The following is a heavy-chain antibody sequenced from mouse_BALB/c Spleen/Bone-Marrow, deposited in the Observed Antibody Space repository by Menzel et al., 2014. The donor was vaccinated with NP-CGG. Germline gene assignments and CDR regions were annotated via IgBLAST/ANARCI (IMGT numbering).Heavy chain of an antibody. V-gene: IGHV1S34*01. Sequence: LVKTGASVKISCKASGYSFTGYYMHWVKQSHGKSLEWIGYISCYNGATSYNQKFKGKATFTVDTSSSXXXXXXNSLTSEDSAVYYCARRDYGNFFDYWGQGTTLTVSS. CDR2: ISCYNGAT. D-gene: IGHD2-1*01. CDR3: ARRDYGNFFDY. J-gene: IGHJ2*01. CDR1: GYSFTGYY.